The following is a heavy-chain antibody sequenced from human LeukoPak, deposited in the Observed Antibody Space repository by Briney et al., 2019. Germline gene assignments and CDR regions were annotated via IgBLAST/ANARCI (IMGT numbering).Heavy chain of an antibody. CDR1: GYTFTGYY. Sequence: ASVKVSCKASGYTFTGYYMHWVRQAPGQGLEWMGRINPNSGGTNYAQKFQGRVSMTRDTSISTAYMELSRLRSDDTAVYYCARDRRVKLPVAAAGSTTIDYWGQRTLVTVSS. CDR3: ARDRRVKLPVAAAGSTTIDY. J-gene: IGHJ4*02. V-gene: IGHV1-2*06. D-gene: IGHD6-13*01. CDR2: INPNSGGT.